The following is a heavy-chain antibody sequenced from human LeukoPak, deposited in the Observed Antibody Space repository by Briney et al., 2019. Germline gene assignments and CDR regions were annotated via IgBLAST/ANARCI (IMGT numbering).Heavy chain of an antibody. CDR3: AREAYCGGDCYSFDY. J-gene: IGHJ4*02. V-gene: IGHV3-30*04. CDR1: GFTFSSYA. CDR2: ISYDGSNK. D-gene: IGHD2-21*02. Sequence: GGSLRLSCAASGFTFSSYAMHWVRQAPGKGLEWVAVISYDGSNKYYADSVKGRFTISRDNSRNTLYLQMNSLRAEDTAVYYCAREAYCGGDCYSFDYWGQGTLVTVSS.